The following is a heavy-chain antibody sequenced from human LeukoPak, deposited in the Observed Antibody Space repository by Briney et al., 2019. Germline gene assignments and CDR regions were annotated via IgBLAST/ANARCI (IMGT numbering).Heavy chain of an antibody. D-gene: IGHD3-9*01. J-gene: IGHJ6*02. CDR2: ISYDGSNK. Sequence: LSGGSLRLSCAASGFTFSSYAMHWVRQAPGKGLEWVAVISYDGSNKYYADSVKGRFTISRDNSKNTLYLQMNSLRAEDTAVYYCARALYERYFDWLPDPYYYGMDVWGQGTTVTVSS. V-gene: IGHV3-30*04. CDR1: GFTFSSYA. CDR3: ARALYERYFDWLPDPYYYGMDV.